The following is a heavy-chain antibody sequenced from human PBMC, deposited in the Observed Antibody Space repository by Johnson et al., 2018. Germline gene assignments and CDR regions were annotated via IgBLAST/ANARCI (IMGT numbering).Heavy chain of an antibody. CDR1: GGTFSSYV. CDR2: IIPIFGTT. J-gene: IGHJ6*04. CDR3: ARVWTVGGGVYYYAGMDG. D-gene: IGHD6-19*01. V-gene: IGHV1-69*06. Sequence: QVQLVESGAEVKKPGSSVKVSCKASGGTFSSYVISWVRQAPGQGLEWMGGIIPIFGTTNYAQKFQGRVTVTRNTAISTAYMELSSLRAEDTAVYYCARVWTVGGGVYYYAGMDGWGKGTTVTVSS.